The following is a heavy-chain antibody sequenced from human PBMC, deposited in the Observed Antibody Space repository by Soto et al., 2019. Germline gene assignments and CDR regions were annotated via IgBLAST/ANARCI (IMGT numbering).Heavy chain of an antibody. D-gene: IGHD3-10*01. Sequence: GGSLRLSCAASGFTFDDYAMHWVRQAPGKGLEWVSGISWDSGSIIYADSVKGRFIISRDNAKNSLYLQMNSLRAEDTALYYCAKDIYGSGIFGFDIWGQGTMVTVSS. CDR2: ISWDSGSI. CDR3: AKDIYGSGIFGFDI. V-gene: IGHV3-9*01. J-gene: IGHJ3*02. CDR1: GFTFDDYA.